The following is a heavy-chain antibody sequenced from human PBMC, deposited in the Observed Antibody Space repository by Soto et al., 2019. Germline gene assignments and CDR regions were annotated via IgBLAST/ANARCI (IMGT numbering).Heavy chain of an antibody. CDR1: GYTFTSYG. CDR3: ARDAYYYGSGSSTHSHYYGMDV. V-gene: IGHV1-18*01. D-gene: IGHD3-10*01. CDR2: ISAYNGNT. J-gene: IGHJ6*02. Sequence: ASVKVSCKASGYTFTSYGISWVRQAPGQGLEWMGWISAYNGNTNYAQKLQGRVTMTTDTSTSTAYMELRSLRSDDTAVYYCARDAYYYGSGSSTHSHYYGMDVWG.